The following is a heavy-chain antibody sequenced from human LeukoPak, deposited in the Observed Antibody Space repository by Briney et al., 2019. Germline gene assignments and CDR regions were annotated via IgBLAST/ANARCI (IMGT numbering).Heavy chain of an antibody. CDR3: AKSPDVAGTGRFDY. J-gene: IGHJ4*02. CDR2: IWYDGSNN. Sequence: PGGSLRLSCAASGFTFRRYGIHWVRQAPGKELEWVAVIWYDGSNNNYADSVKGRFTISRDNSENTLYQQMNSLRAEDTAVYYCAKSPDVAGTGRFDYWGQGTLVTVSS. V-gene: IGHV3-33*06. D-gene: IGHD6-19*01. CDR1: GFTFRRYG.